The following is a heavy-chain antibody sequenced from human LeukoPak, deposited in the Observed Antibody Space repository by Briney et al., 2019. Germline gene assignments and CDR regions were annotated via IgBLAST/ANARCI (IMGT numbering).Heavy chain of an antibody. Sequence: GGSLRLSCTASGFTFSSYWMQWVRQAPGKGLVWVSRINSDGSSPSYADSVKGRFTISRDNSKNTLYLQMNSLRAEDTAVYYCAKVLQYYYYGMDVWGQGTTVTVSS. CDR2: INSDGSSP. J-gene: IGHJ6*02. V-gene: IGHV3-74*01. CDR1: GFTFSSYW. CDR3: AKVLQYYYYGMDV. D-gene: IGHD5-24*01.